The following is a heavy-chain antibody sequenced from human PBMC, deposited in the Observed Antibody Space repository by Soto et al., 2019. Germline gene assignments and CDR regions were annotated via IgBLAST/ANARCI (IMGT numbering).Heavy chain of an antibody. D-gene: IGHD2-15*01. CDR1: GFTFSTYS. Sequence: VVSLRLSCAASGFTFSTYSMNWVRQAPGKGLEWVSYISSSSSTIYFADSVRGRFTISRDNAKNSLYLQMNSLRAEDTAVYYCARGACSGGSCSSWNQYFDYWGQGTLVTVSS. J-gene: IGHJ4*02. CDR3: ARGACSGGSCSSWNQYFDY. V-gene: IGHV3-48*01. CDR2: ISSSSSTI.